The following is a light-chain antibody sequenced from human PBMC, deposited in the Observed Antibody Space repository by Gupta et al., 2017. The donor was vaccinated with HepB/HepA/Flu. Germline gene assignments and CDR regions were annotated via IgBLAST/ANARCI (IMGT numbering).Light chain of an antibody. CDR2: AAS. J-gene: IGKJ1*01. CDR1: QSISSH. CDR3: QDGDTTPGT. V-gene: IGKV1-39*01. Sequence: DIHITQSPSSLSASVGDRVTITYLASQSISSHLNWYQQKPGKAPKLLIYAASSLQSGVPSRFSGSGSVTDFTLSISRLQPEDFATYYCQDGDTTPGTFGQGSKVEMK.